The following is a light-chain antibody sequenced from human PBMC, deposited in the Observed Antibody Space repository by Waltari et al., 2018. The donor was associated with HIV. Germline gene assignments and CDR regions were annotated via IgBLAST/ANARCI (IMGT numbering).Light chain of an antibody. CDR1: SSNIGSNA. Sequence: QSLLTQPPSASGTPGQRVSISCSGSSSNIGSNAVNWYQQHPGTAPKLLIYNNKQRPSVVPGRFSGSKSGTSASLAISGLQSEDEAAYYCAAWDDSLNGVMFGGGTTLTVL. V-gene: IGLV1-44*01. CDR2: NNK. CDR3: AAWDDSLNGVM. J-gene: IGLJ3*02.